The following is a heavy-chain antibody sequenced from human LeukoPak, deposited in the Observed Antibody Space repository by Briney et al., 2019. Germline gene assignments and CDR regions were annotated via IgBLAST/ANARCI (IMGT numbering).Heavy chain of an antibody. D-gene: IGHD3-10*01. J-gene: IGHJ4*02. CDR1: GGSISSYY. CDR3: ARSRVLGYGSGSYYDY. V-gene: IGHV4-59*08. CDR2: IYYSGST. Sequence: PSETLSLTYTVSGGSISSYYWSWIRQPPGKGLEWIGYIYYSGSTNYNPSLKSRVTISVDTSKNQFSLKLSSVTAADTAVYYCARSRVLGYGSGSYYDYWGQGTLVTVSS.